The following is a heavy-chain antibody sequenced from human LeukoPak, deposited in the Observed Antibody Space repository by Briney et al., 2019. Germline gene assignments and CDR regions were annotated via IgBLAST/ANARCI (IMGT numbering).Heavy chain of an antibody. CDR2: IGTAGDT. D-gene: IGHD3-10*01. Sequence: QTGGSLRLSCAASGFTFSSYDMHWVRQATGKGLEWVSAIGTAGDTYYPGSVKGRFTISRENAKNTLYLQMNSLRAEDTAVYYCARTKWFGEEMAFDIWGQGTMVTVSS. CDR3: ARTKWFGEEMAFDI. CDR1: GFTFSSYD. V-gene: IGHV3-13*01. J-gene: IGHJ3*02.